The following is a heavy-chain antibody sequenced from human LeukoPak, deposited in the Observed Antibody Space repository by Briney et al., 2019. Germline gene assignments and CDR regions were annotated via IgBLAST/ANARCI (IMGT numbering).Heavy chain of an antibody. CDR2: IFHSGSV. Sequence: SETLSLTCIVSGYSISSSYFWGWVRQPPGEGLEWIGSIFHSGSVYYNPSLKSRVTISVDPSKNRLSLKLTSVTAADTAVYYCARVVASTSIDSWGQGTLVTVSS. CDR1: GYSISSSYF. CDR3: ARVVASTSIDS. J-gene: IGHJ4*02. V-gene: IGHV4-38-2*02. D-gene: IGHD2-15*01.